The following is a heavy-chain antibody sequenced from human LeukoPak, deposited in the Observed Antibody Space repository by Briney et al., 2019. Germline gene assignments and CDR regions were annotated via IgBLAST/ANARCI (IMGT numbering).Heavy chain of an antibody. CDR1: GYTFTSYY. CDR2: INPSGGST. Sequence: GASVKVSCKASGYTFTSYYMHWVRQAPGEGLEWMGIINPSGGSTTYAQKFQGRVTMTRDTSISTAYMELSRLRSDDTAVYYCARDMDSGPDFFDYWGRGTLVTVSS. CDR3: ARDMDSGPDFFDY. D-gene: IGHD1-26*01. V-gene: IGHV1-46*01. J-gene: IGHJ4*02.